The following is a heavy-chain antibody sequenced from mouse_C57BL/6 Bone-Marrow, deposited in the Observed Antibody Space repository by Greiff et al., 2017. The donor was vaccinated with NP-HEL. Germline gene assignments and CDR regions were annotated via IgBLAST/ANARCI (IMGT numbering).Heavy chain of an antibody. CDR2: ISSGGSYT. CDR1: GFTFSSYG. CDR3: ARRGYGSSWWYFDV. Sequence: EVQLVESGGDLVKPGGSLKLSCAASGFTFSSYGMSWVRQTPDKRLEWVATISSGGSYTYYPDSVKGRFTISRDTAKNTLYLQMSNLKSEDTAMYYCARRGYGSSWWYFDVWGTGTTVTVSS. D-gene: IGHD1-1*01. J-gene: IGHJ1*03. V-gene: IGHV5-6*01.